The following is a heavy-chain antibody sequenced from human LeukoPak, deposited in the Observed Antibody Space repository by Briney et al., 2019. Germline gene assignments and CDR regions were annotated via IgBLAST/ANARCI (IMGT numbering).Heavy chain of an antibody. J-gene: IGHJ3*02. CDR2: IYYSGST. D-gene: IGHD3-10*01. CDR3: ARDYYGSGSYRRIDAFDI. CDR1: GGSISSGGYY. Sequence: PSETLSLTCTVSGGSISSGGYYWSWIRQHPGKGLEWIGYIYYSGSTYYNPSLKSRVTISVDTSKNQFSLKLSSVTAADTAVYYCARDYYGSGSYRRIDAFDIWGQGRMVTVSS. V-gene: IGHV4-31*03.